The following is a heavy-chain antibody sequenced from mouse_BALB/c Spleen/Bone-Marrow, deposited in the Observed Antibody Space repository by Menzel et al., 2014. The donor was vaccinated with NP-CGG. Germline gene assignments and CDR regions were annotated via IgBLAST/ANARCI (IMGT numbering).Heavy chain of an antibody. CDR2: INPGSGSS. V-gene: IGHV1-54*01. CDR1: GYAFTNYL. CDR3: ARSRGYDVGPFAF. Sequence: VQLQQSGAELVRPGTSVKVSCKASGYAFTNYLIEWVKQRPGQGLEWIGVINPGSGSSNYNENFKGKATLTADRSSSTAYMLLYSLTSDDSAVYFCARSRGYDVGPFAFWGQGTLVTVSA. D-gene: IGHD2-2*01. J-gene: IGHJ3*01.